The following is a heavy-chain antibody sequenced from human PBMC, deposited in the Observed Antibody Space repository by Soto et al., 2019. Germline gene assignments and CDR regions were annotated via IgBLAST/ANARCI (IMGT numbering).Heavy chain of an antibody. J-gene: IGHJ4*02. Sequence: SETLSLTCAVSGYSISSGYYWGWIRQPPGKGLEWIGSIYHSGSTYYNTSLKSRVTISVDTSKNQFSLKLSSVTAADTAVYYCARDYGMSNYWGQGTLVTVSS. CDR2: IYHSGST. CDR1: GYSISSGYY. V-gene: IGHV4-38-2*02. CDR3: ARDYGMSNY. D-gene: IGHD3-9*01.